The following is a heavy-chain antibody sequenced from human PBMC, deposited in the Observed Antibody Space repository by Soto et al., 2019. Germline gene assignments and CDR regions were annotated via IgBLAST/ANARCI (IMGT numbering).Heavy chain of an antibody. Sequence: QVQLVQSGAEVKKPGASVKVSCKASGYTFTRNAIHWVRQAPGQRLEWIGKIDAGNGNTKYSQKFQGRVTITRDTSARAAYMELSTLGSEDTSIYCFARSETDYSTFAYWGQGTLVTVSS. J-gene: IGHJ4*02. CDR3: ARSETDYSTFAY. V-gene: IGHV1-3*01. D-gene: IGHD3-9*01. CDR2: IDAGNGNT. CDR1: GYTFTRNA.